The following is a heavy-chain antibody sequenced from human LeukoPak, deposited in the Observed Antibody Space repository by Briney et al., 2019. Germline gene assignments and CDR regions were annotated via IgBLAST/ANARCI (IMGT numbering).Heavy chain of an antibody. V-gene: IGHV4-31*03. Sequence: SETLSLTCTVSGGSISSGGYYWSWIRQHPGKGLEWIGYIYYSGSTYYNPSLKSRVTISVDTSKNQFSLKLSSVTAADTAVYYCARAVDYSGYGVDYWGQGTLVTVSS. J-gene: IGHJ4*02. CDR2: IYYSGST. D-gene: IGHD5-12*01. CDR3: ARAVDYSGYGVDY. CDR1: GGSISSGGYY.